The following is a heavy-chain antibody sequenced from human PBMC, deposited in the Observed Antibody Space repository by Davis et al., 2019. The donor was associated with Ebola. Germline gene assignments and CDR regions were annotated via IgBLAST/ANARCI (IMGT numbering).Heavy chain of an antibody. CDR1: GYTFTSYG. V-gene: IGHV1-18*01. Sequence: ASVKVSCKASGYTFTSYGISWVRQAPGQGLEWMGWISAYNGNTNYAQKLQGRVTMTTDTSTSTAYMELRSRRSDDTAVYYCARTKTRIRFLEWLLDWFDPWGQGTLVTVSS. CDR3: ARTKTRIRFLEWLLDWFDP. J-gene: IGHJ5*02. CDR2: ISAYNGNT. D-gene: IGHD3-3*01.